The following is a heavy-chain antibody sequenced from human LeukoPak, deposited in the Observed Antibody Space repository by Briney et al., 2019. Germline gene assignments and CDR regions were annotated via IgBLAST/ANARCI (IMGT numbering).Heavy chain of an antibody. CDR2: ISGSGGST. CDR1: GFTFSSYA. J-gene: IGHJ6*02. CDR3: AKDSSSSNYYYGMDV. Sequence: PGGSLRLSCAASGFTFSSYAMSWVRQAPGKGLEWVLAISGSGGSTYYADSVKGRFTISSDNSKNTLYLQMNSLRAEDTAVYYCAKDSSSSNYYYGMDVWGQGTTVTVSS. V-gene: IGHV3-23*01. D-gene: IGHD6-13*01.